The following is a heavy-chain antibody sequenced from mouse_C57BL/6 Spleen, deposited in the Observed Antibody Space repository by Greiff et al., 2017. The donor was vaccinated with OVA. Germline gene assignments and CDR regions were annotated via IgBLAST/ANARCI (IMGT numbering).Heavy chain of an antibody. CDR3: ARRSNYVYYYAMDY. CDR2: IDPSDSYT. D-gene: IGHD2-5*01. Sequence: QVQLQQPGAELVMPGASVKLSCKASGYTFTSYWMHWVKQRPGQGLEWIGEIDPSDSYTNYNQKFKGKSTLTVDKSSSTAYMQLSSLTSEDSAVYYCARRSNYVYYYAMDYWGQGTSVTVSS. J-gene: IGHJ4*01. V-gene: IGHV1-69*01. CDR1: GYTFTSYW.